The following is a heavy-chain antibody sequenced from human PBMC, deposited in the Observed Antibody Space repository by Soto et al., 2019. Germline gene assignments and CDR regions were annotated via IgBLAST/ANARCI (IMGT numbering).Heavy chain of an antibody. CDR3: ACRDGYNRNVFDY. D-gene: IGHD5-12*01. Sequence: PSETLSLTCSVSGGSISSGDYYWSWIRQHPGKGLEWIGYIYHSGSAYYNPSLKSRLKMSVDTSKNQFSLKLSSVTAADTAVYYCACRDGYNRNVFDYWGQGTLVTVSS. CDR1: GGSISSGDYY. V-gene: IGHV4-31*03. CDR2: IYHSGSA. J-gene: IGHJ4*02.